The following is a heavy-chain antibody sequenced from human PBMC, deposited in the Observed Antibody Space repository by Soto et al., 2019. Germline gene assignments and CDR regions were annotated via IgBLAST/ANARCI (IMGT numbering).Heavy chain of an antibody. V-gene: IGHV3-11*01. CDR2: ISSSGSTI. Sequence: QVQLVESGGGLVKPGGSLRLYCAASGFTFSDYYMSWIRQAPGKGLEWVSYISSSGSTIYYADSVKGRFTISRDNAKNSLYLQMNSLRAEDTAVYYCARTMVRGVMTLQHYYYIDVLGKGTTVTVSS. CDR3: ARTMVRGVMTLQHYYYIDV. CDR1: GFTFSDYY. J-gene: IGHJ6*03. D-gene: IGHD3-10*01.